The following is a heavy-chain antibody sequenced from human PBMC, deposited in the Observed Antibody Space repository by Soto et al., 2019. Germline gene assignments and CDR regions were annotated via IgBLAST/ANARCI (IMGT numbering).Heavy chain of an antibody. V-gene: IGHV5-51*01. CDR3: ARRSGAVTTRYYFDY. CDR1: GYSFTSYW. Sequence: GESLKISCKGSGYSFTSYWIGWVRQMPGKGLEWMGIIYPGDFDTRYSPSFQGQVTISADKSISTAYLQWSSLKASDTAMYYCARRSGAVTTRYYFDYWGQGTLVTVSS. J-gene: IGHJ4*02. CDR2: IYPGDFDT. D-gene: IGHD4-17*01.